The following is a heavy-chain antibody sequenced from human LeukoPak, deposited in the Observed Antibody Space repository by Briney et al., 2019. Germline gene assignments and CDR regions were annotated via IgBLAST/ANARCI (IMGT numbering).Heavy chain of an antibody. CDR1: GFTFSSHG. V-gene: IGHV3-21*04. CDR3: AKSHYYDISGYSDY. CDR2: ISYNSNYI. D-gene: IGHD3-22*01. J-gene: IGHJ4*02. Sequence: GGSLRLSCAGSGFTFSSHGMNWVRQAPGKGLEWVSFISYNSNYIFYADSVKGRFTISRDNAKNSLYLQMNSLRAEDTAVYYCAKSHYYDISGYSDYWGQGTLVTVSS.